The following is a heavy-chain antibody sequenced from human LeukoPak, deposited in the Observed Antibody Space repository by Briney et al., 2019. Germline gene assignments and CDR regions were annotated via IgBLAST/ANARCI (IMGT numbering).Heavy chain of an antibody. D-gene: IGHD2-2*03. J-gene: IGHJ4*02. Sequence: ASVKVSCKASGYTFSSYGITWVRQAPGQGLEWMGWISAYNGNTILAQKVQGRVIMTTDTSTSTAYMELRSLRSDDTAVYYCARGLTLFGYCSSTSCPNDYWGQGTLVTVSS. V-gene: IGHV1-18*01. CDR2: ISAYNGNT. CDR1: GYTFSSYG. CDR3: ARGLTLFGYCSSTSCPNDY.